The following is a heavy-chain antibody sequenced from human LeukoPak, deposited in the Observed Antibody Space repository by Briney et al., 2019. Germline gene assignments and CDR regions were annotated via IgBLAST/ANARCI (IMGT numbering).Heavy chain of an antibody. CDR2: IYNSGST. CDR1: GGSISTYY. V-gene: IGHV4-59*01. Sequence: LETLSLTCTVSGGSISTYYWSWIRQPPGKGLEWIGYIYNSGSTNYNPSLKSRVTISVDTSKNQFSLKLSSVTAADTAVYYCARENSNSWYLDYWGQGTLVTVSS. D-gene: IGHD6-13*01. J-gene: IGHJ4*02. CDR3: ARENSNSWYLDY.